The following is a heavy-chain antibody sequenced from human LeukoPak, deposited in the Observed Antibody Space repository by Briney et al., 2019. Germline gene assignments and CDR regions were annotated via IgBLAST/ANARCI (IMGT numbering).Heavy chain of an antibody. Sequence: PRRSLRLSCAPAGFTFSSYGMHWDRHAPGKGLGWVEVISYDGSNKYYADSVKGRFTISRDNSKNTLYLQMNSLRAEDTAVYYCAKGRAKGGYCSGGSCYGEYYFDYWGQGTLVTVSS. CDR3: AKGRAKGGYCSGGSCYGEYYFDY. CDR2: ISYDGSNK. CDR1: GFTFSSYG. D-gene: IGHD2-15*01. J-gene: IGHJ4*02. V-gene: IGHV3-30*18.